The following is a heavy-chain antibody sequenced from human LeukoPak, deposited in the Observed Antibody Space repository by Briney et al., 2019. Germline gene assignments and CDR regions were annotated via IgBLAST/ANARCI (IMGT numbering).Heavy chain of an antibody. CDR1: GHTLSDFS. D-gene: IGHD3-22*01. CDR2: FDREDDEP. J-gene: IGHJ4*02. CDR3: ATLDFYYDSSGRPLPPD. Sequence: ASVKVSCKVSGHTLSDFSMHWVRQAPGKGLEWLGGFDREDDEPIYAQKFQGRVRMPGDTSTDTAYMELSALRSEDTAVYYCATLDFYYDSSGRPLPPDWGQGTLVTVSS. V-gene: IGHV1-24*01.